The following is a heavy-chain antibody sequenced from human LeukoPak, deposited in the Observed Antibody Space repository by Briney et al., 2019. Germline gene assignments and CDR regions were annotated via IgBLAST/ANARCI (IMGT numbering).Heavy chain of an antibody. J-gene: IGHJ5*02. Sequence: GGSLRLSCAASGFTFSSYAMTWVRQAPGKRREWVSPISGSGGNTYYADSVKGRFTISRDNSKNTLYLQMNSLRAEDTAVYYCAKDPFGGGCHRCWFDPWGQGTLVTVSS. D-gene: IGHD6-19*01. CDR3: AKDPFGGGCHRCWFDP. CDR1: GFTFSSYA. V-gene: IGHV3-23*01. CDR2: ISGSGGNT.